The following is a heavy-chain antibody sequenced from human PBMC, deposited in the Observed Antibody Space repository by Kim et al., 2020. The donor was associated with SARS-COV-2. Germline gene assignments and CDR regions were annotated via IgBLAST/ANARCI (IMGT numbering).Heavy chain of an antibody. V-gene: IGHV1-3*01. J-gene: IGHJ4*02. Sequence: ASVKVSCKTSGYTFNDHAFHWVRQAPGQSLEWMGWIRAGNDDTDYSRKLQGRVTITKDTSASKVYLELRSLRPEDTAVYYCAREHISSWNPDYWGQGTLVTVSS. CDR1: GYTFNDHA. CDR3: AREHISSWNPDY. D-gene: IGHD1-1*01. CDR2: IRAGNDDT.